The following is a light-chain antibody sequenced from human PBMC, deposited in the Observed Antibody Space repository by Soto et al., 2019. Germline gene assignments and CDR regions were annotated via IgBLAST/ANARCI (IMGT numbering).Light chain of an antibody. CDR2: GAS. Sequence: EIVLTQSPGTLSLSPGERSTLSCRPSQTVTRNYLAWHQQKPGQTPRLLVYGASSRATGIPDRFSGSGSGTDFTLTISRLEPEDFAVYYCQQHGSSPITFGQGTRLEI. J-gene: IGKJ5*01. CDR1: QTVTRNY. V-gene: IGKV3-20*01. CDR3: QQHGSSPIT.